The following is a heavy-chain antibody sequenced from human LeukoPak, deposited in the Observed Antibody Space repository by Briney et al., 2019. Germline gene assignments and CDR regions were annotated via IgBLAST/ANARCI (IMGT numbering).Heavy chain of an antibody. V-gene: IGHV3-74*01. Sequence: GGSLRLSCAASRFTFSSYWMHWVRQAPGKGLVWVSRINSDGSSTTYADSVKGRFTISRDNAKNTLYLRMNSLRAEDTAVYYCARDRLDGYAFDYWGQGTLVTVSS. CDR2: INSDGSST. CDR1: RFTFSSYW. CDR3: ARDRLDGYAFDY. D-gene: IGHD5-24*01. J-gene: IGHJ4*02.